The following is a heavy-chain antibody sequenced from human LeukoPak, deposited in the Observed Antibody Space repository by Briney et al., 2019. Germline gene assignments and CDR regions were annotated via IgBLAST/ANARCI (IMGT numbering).Heavy chain of an antibody. J-gene: IGHJ4*02. CDR1: GFTFDDYG. D-gene: IGHD3-10*01. Sequence: PGGSLRLSCAASGFTFDDYGMSWVRQALGKGLEWVSGINWNGGSTGYADSVKGRFTISRDNAKNSLYLQMNSLRAEDTALYYCARTGVWFGELFRFDYWGQGTLVTVSS. CDR3: ARTGVWFGELFRFDY. CDR2: INWNGGST. V-gene: IGHV3-20*04.